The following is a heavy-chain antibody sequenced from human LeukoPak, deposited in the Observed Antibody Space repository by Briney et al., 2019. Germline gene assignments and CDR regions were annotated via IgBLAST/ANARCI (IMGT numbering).Heavy chain of an antibody. CDR1: GFTFNSYS. CDR2: ISSASGSI. D-gene: IGHD2-2*01. CDR3: ARLPAYCSSTSCYYDY. Sequence: GGSLRLSCAASGFTFNSYSMNWVRQAPGKGLEWVSYISSASGSIYYADSVKGRFTISRDNAKNSLFLQMNSLRAEDTAVYYCARLPAYCSSTSCYYDYWGQGTLVTVSS. V-gene: IGHV3-48*04. J-gene: IGHJ4*02.